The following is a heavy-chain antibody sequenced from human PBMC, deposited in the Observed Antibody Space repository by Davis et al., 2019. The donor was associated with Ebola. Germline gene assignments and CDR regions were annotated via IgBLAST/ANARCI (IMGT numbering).Heavy chain of an antibody. CDR3: SGYNWKEPLDY. Sequence: GESLKISCAASGFTFSSYAMHWVRQAPGKGLEWVAVISYDGSNKYYADSVKGRFTISRDNSKNTLYLQMNSLRAEDTAVYYCSGYNWKEPLDYWGQGTLVTVSS. V-gene: IGHV3-30-3*02. CDR1: GFTFSSYA. CDR2: ISYDGSNK. J-gene: IGHJ4*02. D-gene: IGHD1-20*01.